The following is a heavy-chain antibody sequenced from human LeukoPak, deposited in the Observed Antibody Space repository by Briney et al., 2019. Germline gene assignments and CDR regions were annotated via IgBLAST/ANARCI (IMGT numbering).Heavy chain of an antibody. V-gene: IGHV4-34*01. CDR1: GDSISSYY. CDR3: ARGSRGIAAAGNYYYYYMDV. CDR2: INHSGST. Sequence: SETLSLTCTVSGDSISSYYWSWIRQPPGKGLEWIGEINHSGSTNYNPSLKSRVTISVDTSKNQFSLKLSSVTAADTAVYYCARGSRGIAAAGNYYYYYMDVWGKGTTVTVSS. J-gene: IGHJ6*03. D-gene: IGHD6-13*01.